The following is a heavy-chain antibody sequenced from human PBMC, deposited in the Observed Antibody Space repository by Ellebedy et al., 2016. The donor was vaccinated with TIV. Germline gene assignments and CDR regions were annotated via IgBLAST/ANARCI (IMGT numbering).Heavy chain of an antibody. D-gene: IGHD3-10*01. J-gene: IGHJ4*02. V-gene: IGHV3-33*01. CDR2: IWYDESNE. Sequence: GESLKISCAASGFTFSSYGMHWVRQAPGKGLEWVAVIWYDESNEYYADSVKGRFTISRDNAKNSLFLQMDSLRAEDTAVYYCARDRGEGGLLSFFDLWGQGTLVTVST. CDR3: ARDRGEGGLLSFFDL. CDR1: GFTFSSYG.